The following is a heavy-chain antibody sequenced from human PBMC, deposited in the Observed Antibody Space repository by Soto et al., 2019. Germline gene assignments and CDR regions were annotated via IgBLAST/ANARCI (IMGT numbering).Heavy chain of an antibody. CDR3: ASSRYGSGYYPYNWFDP. Sequence: SETLSLTCTVSGGSIISYYWSWIRQPPGKGLEWIGYIYHSGSTNYNPSLKSRVTISVDTSKNQFSLKLSSVTAADTAVYYCASSRYGSGYYPYNWFDPWGQGTLVTVPQ. CDR1: GGSIISYY. J-gene: IGHJ5*02. D-gene: IGHD3-22*01. V-gene: IGHV4-59*01. CDR2: IYHSGST.